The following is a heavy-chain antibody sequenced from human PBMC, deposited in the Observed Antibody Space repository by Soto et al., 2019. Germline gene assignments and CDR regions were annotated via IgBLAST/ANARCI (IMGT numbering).Heavy chain of an antibody. V-gene: IGHV1-69*13. J-gene: IGHJ5*02. CDR2: IIPIFGTA. Sequence: ASVKVSCKASGGTFSSYAISWVRQAPGQGLEWMGGIIPIFGTANYAQKFQGRVTITADESTSTAYMELSSLRSEDTAVYYCARRNPSDYYDSSGPALSGWFDPWGQGTLVTVSS. CDR1: GGTFSSYA. D-gene: IGHD3-22*01. CDR3: ARRNPSDYYDSSGPALSGWFDP.